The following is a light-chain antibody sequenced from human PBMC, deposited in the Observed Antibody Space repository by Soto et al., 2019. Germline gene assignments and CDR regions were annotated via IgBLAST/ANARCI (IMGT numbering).Light chain of an antibody. Sequence: EIVLTQSPGTLSLSPGERATLSCRASQSVSSKYLAWYQQKPGQAPRLLIYGTSSRATGISDRFRGSGSGTDFTLTIGRLEPEDFAVYYCQQNDSSPSGTFGQGTKVDIK. CDR1: QSVSSKY. V-gene: IGKV3-20*01. CDR2: GTS. J-gene: IGKJ1*01. CDR3: QQNDSSPSGT.